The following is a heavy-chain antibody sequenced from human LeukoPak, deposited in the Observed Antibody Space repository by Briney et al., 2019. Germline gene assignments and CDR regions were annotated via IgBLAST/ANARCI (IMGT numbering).Heavy chain of an antibody. CDR1: GGSIRSNF. D-gene: IGHD1-1*01. V-gene: IGHV4-59*01. J-gene: IGHJ4*02. CDR2: IYNSGIT. Sequence: SETLSLTCTVSGGSIRSNFWSWIRQPPGKGLEWIGYIYNSGITNYNPSLKSRVTISVDTSKNQFSLKLTSVTAADTAVYYCARMIERRTLHFDYWGQGTLVTVSS. CDR3: ARMIERRTLHFDY.